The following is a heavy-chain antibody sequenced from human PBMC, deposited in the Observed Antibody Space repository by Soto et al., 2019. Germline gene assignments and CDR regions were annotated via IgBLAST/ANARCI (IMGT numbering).Heavy chain of an antibody. J-gene: IGHJ6*02. CDR1: GGSISSYY. V-gene: IGHV4-59*01. CDR2: IYYSGST. CDR3: ARGLKVAATYYYYYGMDV. Sequence: PSETLSLTCTVSGGSISSYYWSWIRQPPGKGLEWIGYIYYSGSTNYNPSLKSRVTISVDTSKNQFSLKLSSVTAADTAVYYCARGLKVAATYYYYYGMDVWGQGTTVTVS. D-gene: IGHD2-15*01.